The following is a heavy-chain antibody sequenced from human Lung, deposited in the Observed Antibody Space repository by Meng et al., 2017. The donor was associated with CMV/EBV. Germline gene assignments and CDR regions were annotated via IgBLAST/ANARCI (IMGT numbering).Heavy chain of an antibody. CDR1: GDSITNHNW. D-gene: IGHD3-10*01. Sequence: VHLRESGPALAKPSVTLSRTCAVPGDSITNHNWWAWVRQPPGKGLEWIGEIPHRGSSAYNPSLKSRVSMSIDKSKNQFSLKLTSVTAADTAVYHCLRRSGGSVWGQGTLVTVSS. CDR3: LRRSGGSV. V-gene: IGHV4-4*02. CDR2: IPHRGSS. J-gene: IGHJ1*01.